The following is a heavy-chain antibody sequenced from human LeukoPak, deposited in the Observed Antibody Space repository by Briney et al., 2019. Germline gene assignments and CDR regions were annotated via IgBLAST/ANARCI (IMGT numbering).Heavy chain of an antibody. D-gene: IGHD5-18*01. CDR1: GFTFRTYW. Sequence: GGSLRLSCAASGFTFRTYWMNWVRQAPGKGLEWLANIKQDGSVIHYVDSVKGRFTVSRDNAKNSLYLQMNSLRAEDTAVYYCVTEADGSSYGDHWGQGTQVTVSS. CDR3: VTEADGSSYGDH. CDR2: IKQDGSVI. J-gene: IGHJ4*02. V-gene: IGHV3-7*01.